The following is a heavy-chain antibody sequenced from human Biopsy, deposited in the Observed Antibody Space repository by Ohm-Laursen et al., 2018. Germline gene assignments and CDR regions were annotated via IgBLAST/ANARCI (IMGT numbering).Heavy chain of an antibody. V-gene: IGHV1-69*10. CDR3: ATPFQYYDSWGGYPPFDH. Sequence: SVKVSCKTSGGTFSNYATSWVRQAPGEGLEWMGGIIAVSGLVNYAPKFQGRVSITADKSTTTAYMELSNLKSEDTAVYYCATPFQYYDSWGGYPPFDHWGQGTLVTVSS. CDR2: IIAVSGLV. CDR1: GGTFSNYA. D-gene: IGHD3-3*01. J-gene: IGHJ4*02.